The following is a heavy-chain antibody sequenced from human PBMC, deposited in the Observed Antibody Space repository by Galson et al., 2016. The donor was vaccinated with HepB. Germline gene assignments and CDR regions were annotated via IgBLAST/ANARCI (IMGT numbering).Heavy chain of an antibody. CDR1: GGSLSGNY. D-gene: IGHD3-22*01. Sequence: SETLSLTCGVSGGSLSGNYWNWIRQSPGKGLEWIGEIDRSGNTNYNPSLKSRLTMSVDTSQKEISLRLTSVTAADTAFYYCAKKHYYSYHLDSWGPGTRVTVSS. J-gene: IGHJ4*02. CDR3: AKKHYYSYHLDS. CDR2: IDRSGNT. V-gene: IGHV4-34*01.